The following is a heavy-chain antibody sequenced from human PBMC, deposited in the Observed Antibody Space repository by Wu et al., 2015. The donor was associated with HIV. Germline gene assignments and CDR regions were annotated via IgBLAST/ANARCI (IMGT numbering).Heavy chain of an antibody. Sequence: QVQLVQSETEMKKPGASLKVSCKASGYTFSAYDINWVRQAPGQGLEWVGWMNPNSGNTGYPQKFQGRVTMTRDTSISTAYMELSSLKSEDTAVYYCARAASFFYDKHGYYRNWYFDVWGRXPWCCLL. J-gene: IGHJ2*01. V-gene: IGHV1-8*01. D-gene: IGHD3-22*01. CDR3: ARAASFFYDKHGYYRNWYFDV. CDR1: GYTFSAYD. CDR2: MNPNSGNT.